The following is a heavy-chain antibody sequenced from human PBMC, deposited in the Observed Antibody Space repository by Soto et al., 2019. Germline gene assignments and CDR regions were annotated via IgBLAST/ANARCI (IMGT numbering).Heavy chain of an antibody. CDR2: IFYSGST. J-gene: IGHJ5*02. V-gene: IGHV4-31*03. CDR1: GGSIDSGNYY. CDR3: ARGSRQLARNWFDP. D-gene: IGHD6-13*01. Sequence: SETLSLTCSVSGGSIDSGNYYWSWIRQHPEKGLEWIGYIFYSGSTYYNPSLKSRVTISIDTSKNQLSLKLTSVTAADTAVYYCARGSRQLARNWFDPWGQGTQVTVPQ.